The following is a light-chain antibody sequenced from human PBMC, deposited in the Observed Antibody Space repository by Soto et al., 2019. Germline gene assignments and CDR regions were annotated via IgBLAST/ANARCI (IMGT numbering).Light chain of an antibody. CDR2: ADN. CDR3: QSYDRSLVGLV. J-gene: IGLJ3*02. V-gene: IGLV1-40*01. Sequence: QSVLTQPPSVSGAPGQRVTISCTGTNSNIGADYGVQWYQQFPGTAPKLLIYADNIRPSGVPDRFSGSKSATSAPLAITGLQPDDEADYYCQSYDRSLVGLVFGAGTKLTVL. CDR1: NSNIGADYG.